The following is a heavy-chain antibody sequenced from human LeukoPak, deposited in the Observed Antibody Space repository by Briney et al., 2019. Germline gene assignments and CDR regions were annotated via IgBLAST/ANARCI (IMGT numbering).Heavy chain of an antibody. J-gene: IGHJ4*02. CDR3: ATTIMTTSRGLDY. D-gene: IGHD3-16*01. CDR1: RYTFTDYY. V-gene: IGHV1-2*02. Sequence: SVKLSCKASRYTFTDYYMLWVPQAPGQALVCMVWLSPNSCDTHYAQKFQRRVTMTRDTSINTAYREVKRLSSDHSAVYYCATTIMTTSRGLDYWGKGNVVSVSS. CDR2: LSPNSCDT.